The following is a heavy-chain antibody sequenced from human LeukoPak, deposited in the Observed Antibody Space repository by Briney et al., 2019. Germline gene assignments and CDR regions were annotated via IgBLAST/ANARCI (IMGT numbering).Heavy chain of an antibody. CDR2: INHSGST. D-gene: IGHD2-15*01. CDR3: ARAAVGGTNRIFDD. Sequence: KPGGSLRLSCAASGFTFSSYAMSWIRQPPGKGLEWIGEINHSGSTNYNPSLKSRVTISVDTSKNQFSLQLNSVTPEDTAVYYCARAAVGGTNRIFDDWGQGTLVTVSS. V-gene: IGHV4-34*01. CDR1: GFTFSSYA. J-gene: IGHJ4*02.